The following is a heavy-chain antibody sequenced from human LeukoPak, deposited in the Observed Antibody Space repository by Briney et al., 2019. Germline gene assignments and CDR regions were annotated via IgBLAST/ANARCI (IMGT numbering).Heavy chain of an antibody. V-gene: IGHV1-24*01. Sequence: ASVKVSCKVSGYTLTELSMHWVRQAPGKGLEWMGGFDPEDGETIYAQKFQGRVTMTEDTSTDTAYMELSSLRSEDTAVYYCAILYYDFWSGYYTAENWFDPWGQGSLVTVSS. J-gene: IGHJ5*02. CDR3: AILYYDFWSGYYTAENWFDP. D-gene: IGHD3-3*01. CDR2: FDPEDGET. CDR1: GYTLTELS.